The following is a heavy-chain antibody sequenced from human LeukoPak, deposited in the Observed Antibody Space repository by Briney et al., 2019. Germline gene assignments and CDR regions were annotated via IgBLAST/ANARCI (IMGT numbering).Heavy chain of an antibody. Sequence: GGSLRLSCAASGFTFSSYAMSWVRQAPGKGLEWVSAISGSGGSTYYADSVKGRFTISRGNSKNTLYLQMNSLRAEDTAVYYCAKDRQRFAAAGTTFDYWGQGTLVTVSS. D-gene: IGHD6-13*01. CDR2: ISGSGGST. V-gene: IGHV3-23*01. J-gene: IGHJ4*02. CDR3: AKDRQRFAAAGTTFDY. CDR1: GFTFSSYA.